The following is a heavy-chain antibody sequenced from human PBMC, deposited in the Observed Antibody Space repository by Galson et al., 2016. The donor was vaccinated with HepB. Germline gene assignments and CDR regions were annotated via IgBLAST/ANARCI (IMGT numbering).Heavy chain of an antibody. Sequence: SLRLSCAASGFTFTKYAINWVRQAPGKGLEWVSAISGSGDGTYYADSVKGRFTISRDNFRNTVYLQMNSLTPEDTALYFCARDYYRSYPDNWLDPWGQGTLVSGS. D-gene: IGHD3-16*02. V-gene: IGHV3-23*01. CDR1: GFTFTKYA. J-gene: IGHJ5*02. CDR2: ISGSGDGT. CDR3: ARDYYRSYPDNWLDP.